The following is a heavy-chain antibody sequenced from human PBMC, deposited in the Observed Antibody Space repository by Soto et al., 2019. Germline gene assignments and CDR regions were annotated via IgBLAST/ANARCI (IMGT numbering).Heavy chain of an antibody. Sequence: QITLKESGTTPVKPTQTPTLTCTFSGFSLSTSGVGVGWIRQPPGKALEWLALIYWDDDKRYNPSLKSMLTIATDTYKNQVVLTTTNRDPVDTGAYYCAHRGTGVGGWYFDLWGRGTLVTVSS. CDR1: GFSLSTSGVG. CDR2: IYWDDDK. J-gene: IGHJ2*01. D-gene: IGHD3-10*01. CDR3: AHRGTGVGGWYFDL. V-gene: IGHV2-5*02.